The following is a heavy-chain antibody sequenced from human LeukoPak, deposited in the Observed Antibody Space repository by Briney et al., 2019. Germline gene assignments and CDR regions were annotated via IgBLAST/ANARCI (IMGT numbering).Heavy chain of an antibody. Sequence: TGGSLRLSCAASGFTFSSYAMHWVRQAPGKGLEWVAFIQYDGRNKYYVDSVKGRFTISRDNSKNTLFLQMNSLRAEDTAVYYCAKTYYDTGGPYYYYMDVWGKGTTVTISS. CDR2: IQYDGRNK. CDR3: AKTYYDTGGPYYYYMDV. V-gene: IGHV3-30*02. D-gene: IGHD3-22*01. CDR1: GFTFSSYA. J-gene: IGHJ6*03.